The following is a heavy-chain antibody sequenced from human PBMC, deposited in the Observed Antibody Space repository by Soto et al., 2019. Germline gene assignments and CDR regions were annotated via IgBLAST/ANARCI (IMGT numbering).Heavy chain of an antibody. Sequence: AGSLSLSCAASGFTFSSYAMHWVRQAPGKGLEWVAVISYDGSNKYYADSVKGRFTISRDNSKNTLYLQMNSLRAEDTAVYYCARDRWRECEPSILYYFDPWGQGTLVTVSS. V-gene: IGHV3-30-3*01. J-gene: IGHJ5*02. CDR1: GFTFSSYA. CDR2: ISYDGSNK. CDR3: ARDRWRECEPSILYYFDP. D-gene: IGHD1-26*01.